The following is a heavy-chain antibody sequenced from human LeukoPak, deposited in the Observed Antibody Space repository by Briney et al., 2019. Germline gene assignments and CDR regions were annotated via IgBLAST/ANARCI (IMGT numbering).Heavy chain of an antibody. Sequence: PGGSLRLSCVALEFSFETYWMSRVRQAPGKGPEWVANINEDGSEKHYVGSVRGRFTISRDNADNSLHLQMNSLRPEDMAVYYCARGETMDVWGKGTTVTVSS. D-gene: IGHD5-24*01. V-gene: IGHV3-7*01. CDR1: EFSFETYW. CDR2: INEDGSEK. J-gene: IGHJ6*03. CDR3: ARGETMDV.